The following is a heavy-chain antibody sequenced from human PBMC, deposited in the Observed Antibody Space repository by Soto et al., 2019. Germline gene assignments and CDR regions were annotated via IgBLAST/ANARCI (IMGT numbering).Heavy chain of an antibody. CDR1: GAIVSSRPAT. Sequence: HVQLQQSGPGLVKPSQTLSLICAISGAIVSSRPATWSGIRQSPSRGLEWLGRTYYRSKWYNEYAISVKSGIVITPDTSKNLLSLQLNSVTAYDSAVYFCARDGSGFHWSFDVWGRGALVTVSS. CDR3: ARDGSGFHWSFDV. D-gene: IGHD6-19*01. J-gene: IGHJ2*01. CDR2: TYYRSKWYN. V-gene: IGHV6-1*01.